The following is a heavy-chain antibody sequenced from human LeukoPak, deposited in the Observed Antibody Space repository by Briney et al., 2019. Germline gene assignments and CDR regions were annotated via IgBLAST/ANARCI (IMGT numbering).Heavy chain of an antibody. V-gene: IGHV3-21*01. D-gene: IGHD3-22*01. Sequence: GGSLRLSCAASGFTFSSYSMNWVRQAPGKGLEWVSSISSSSSYIYYADSVKGRFTIPRDNAKNSLYLQMNSLRAEDTAVYYCASCITMIPYYYGMDVWGQGTTVTVSS. CDR3: ASCITMIPYYYGMDV. CDR1: GFTFSSYS. J-gene: IGHJ6*02. CDR2: ISSSSSYI.